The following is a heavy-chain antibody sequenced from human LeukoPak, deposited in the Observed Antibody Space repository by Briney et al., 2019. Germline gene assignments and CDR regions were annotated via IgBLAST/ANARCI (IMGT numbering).Heavy chain of an antibody. CDR2: IHPNSGGT. Sequence: ASVKVTCKASGYTFSSYYIHWVREAPGHGLEWMGYIHPNSGGTNYAQEFQGRVTMTRDISISTAYMELSSLGSDDAAFYYCAREGYGEFPLGADYWGQGTLVTVSS. V-gene: IGHV1-2*02. J-gene: IGHJ4*02. CDR3: AREGYGEFPLGADY. D-gene: IGHD4-17*01. CDR1: GYTFSSYY.